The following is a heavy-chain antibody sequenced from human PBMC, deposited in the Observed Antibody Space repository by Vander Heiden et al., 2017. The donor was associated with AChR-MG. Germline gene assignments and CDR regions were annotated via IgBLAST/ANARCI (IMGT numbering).Heavy chain of an antibody. V-gene: IGHV3-23*01. CDR3: AKDQIRDYVLGWNWLDP. J-gene: IGHJ5*02. D-gene: IGHD3-10*01. CDR2: ISASGGNT. CDR1: GFTCSSYA. Sequence: EVQLLESGGGLVQPGGSLRLSCAASGFTCSSYAMSWVRQAPGKGLEWVSSISASGGNTYYADSVKGRFTISRDNSKNTLYLQMNSLRAEDTAMFYCAKDQIRDYVLGWNWLDPWGQGTLVNVSS.